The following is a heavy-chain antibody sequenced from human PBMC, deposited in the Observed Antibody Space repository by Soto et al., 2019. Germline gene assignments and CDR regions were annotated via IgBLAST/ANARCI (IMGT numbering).Heavy chain of an antibody. V-gene: IGHV4-59*01. J-gene: IGHJ6*02. D-gene: IGHD5-18*01. CDR2: ISYSGST. CDR1: GDSINNYF. CDR3: ARARQRDTGRGLDV. Sequence: SETLSLTCTISGDSINNYFWNWIRQSPGKGLEWIGYISYSGSTSYNPSLQSRVTISSDTPKDQFSLELSSVTAADTAVYYCARARQRDTGRGLDVWGQGTTVTV.